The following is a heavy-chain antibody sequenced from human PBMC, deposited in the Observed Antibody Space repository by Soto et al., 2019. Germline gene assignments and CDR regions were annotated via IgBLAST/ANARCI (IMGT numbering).Heavy chain of an antibody. V-gene: IGHV3-48*02. J-gene: IGHJ6*02. D-gene: IGHD3-22*01. CDR2: ISSSSSTI. CDR1: GFTFSSYS. Sequence: GGSLRLSCAASGFTFSSYSMNWVRQAPGKGLEWVSYISSSSSTIYYADSVKGRFTISRDNAKNSLYLQMNSLRDEDTAVYYCARDGMIVVVITAFYYYYGMDVWGQGTTVTVSS. CDR3: ARDGMIVVVITAFYYYYGMDV.